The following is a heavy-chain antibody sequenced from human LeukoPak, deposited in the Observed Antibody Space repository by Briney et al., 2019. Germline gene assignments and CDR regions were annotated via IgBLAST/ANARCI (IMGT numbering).Heavy chain of an antibody. CDR2: INPNSGGT. CDR1: GFTFTSYD. Sequence: ASVKVSCKASGFTFTSYDINWVRQAPGQGLEWMGWINPNSGGTNYAQKFQGWVTMTRDTSISTAYMELSRLRSDDTAVYYCARGGETPEYFQHWGQGTLVTVSS. CDR3: ARGGETPEYFQH. V-gene: IGHV1-2*04. J-gene: IGHJ1*01. D-gene: IGHD3-10*01.